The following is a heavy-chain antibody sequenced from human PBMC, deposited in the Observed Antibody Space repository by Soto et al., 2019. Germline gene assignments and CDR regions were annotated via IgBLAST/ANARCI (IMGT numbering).Heavy chain of an antibody. Sequence: TSETLSLTCTVSGGSISSYYWSWIRQPPGKGLEWIGYVHDSWGSHYNPSLKSRVAISLDTSKSQFSLKLTSVTAADTAVYYCARDKITGLFDYWGQGTLVTVSS. J-gene: IGHJ4*02. CDR2: VHDSWGS. CDR1: GGSISSYY. D-gene: IGHD2-8*02. CDR3: ARDKITGLFDY. V-gene: IGHV4-59*12.